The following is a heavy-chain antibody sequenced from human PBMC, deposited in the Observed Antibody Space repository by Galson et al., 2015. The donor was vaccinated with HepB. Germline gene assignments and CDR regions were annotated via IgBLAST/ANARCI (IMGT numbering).Heavy chain of an antibody. CDR1: EFTFGDFG. V-gene: IGHV3-49*03. CDR3: SRYRHTVNWPKSHWFDP. J-gene: IGHJ5*02. D-gene: IGHD1-1*01. Sequence: SLRLSCAGSEFTFGDFGMIWLRQAPGKGLEWVGIIRSKTYGATTEYAASVKGRFTISRDDSKTIAYLQMNSLNTEDTAIYYCSRYRHTVNWPKSHWFDPWGQGTLVSVSS. CDR2: IRSKTYGATT.